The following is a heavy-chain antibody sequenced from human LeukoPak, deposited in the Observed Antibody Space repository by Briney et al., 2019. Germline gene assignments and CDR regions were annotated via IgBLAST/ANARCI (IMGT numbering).Heavy chain of an antibody. CDR2: ISYDGSNK. V-gene: IGHV3-30*18. CDR1: GFTFSSYG. Sequence: PGGSLRLSCAASGFTFSSYGMHWVRQAPGKGLEWVAVISYDGSNKYYADSVKGRFTISRDNSKNTLYLQMNSLRAEDTAVYYCAKEREDTAMVTGLAYWGQGTLVTVSS. J-gene: IGHJ4*02. D-gene: IGHD5-18*01. CDR3: AKEREDTAMVTGLAY.